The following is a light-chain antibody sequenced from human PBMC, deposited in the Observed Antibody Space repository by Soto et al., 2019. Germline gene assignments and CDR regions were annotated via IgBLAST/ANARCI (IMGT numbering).Light chain of an antibody. J-gene: IGKJ4*01. V-gene: IGKV3-11*01. CDR3: QQRTNWPLT. Sequence: EVVLTQSPATLPLPPREIVTLSFRSSQNINTYLAWHQHKPDRGPRLLIYDASSRAPGIQGWFSGCGSWTDFTLTISSLEPEDSPVYYCQQRTNWPLTFGGGTKVEIK. CDR2: DAS. CDR1: QNINTY.